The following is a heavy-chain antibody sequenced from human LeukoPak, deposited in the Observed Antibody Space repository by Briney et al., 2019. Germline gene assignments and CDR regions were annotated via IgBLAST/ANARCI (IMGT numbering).Heavy chain of an antibody. D-gene: IGHD2-2*01. CDR1: GDSISSTDSY. J-gene: IGHJ4*02. Sequence: SETLSLTCTVFGDSISSTDSYWGWIRQPPGKALEWIATIYYSGNTYYNPSLKSRVTISIDTSKNQFSLKLSSVTAADTAVYYCARKGLPLPLTSRFDSWGQGTLVIVSS. V-gene: IGHV4-39*07. CDR3: ARKGLPLPLTSRFDS. CDR2: IYYSGNT.